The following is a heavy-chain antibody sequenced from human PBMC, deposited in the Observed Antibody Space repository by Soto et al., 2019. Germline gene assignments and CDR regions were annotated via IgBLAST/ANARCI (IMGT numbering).Heavy chain of an antibody. J-gene: IGHJ4*02. CDR2: IQSKTDGATT. V-gene: IGHV3-15*07. Sequence: EVHLLDSGGGLVKPGGSLRLSCAASGFTFTNAWMTWIRQVPGKGLEWVGRIQSKTDGATTDHAAHEKGRFTISRDDSKNTLYLDMYSLKTDDTALYYCTTSNYYESGTYPQAPFDYWGPGTLVTVSS. CDR3: TTSNYYESGTYPQAPFDY. D-gene: IGHD3-10*01. CDR1: GFTFTNAW.